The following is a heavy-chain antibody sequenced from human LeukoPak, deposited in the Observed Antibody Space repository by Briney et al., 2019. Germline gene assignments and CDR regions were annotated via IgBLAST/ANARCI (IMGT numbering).Heavy chain of an antibody. CDR3: ARDRRGARYCSGGSCYWFDY. Sequence: PGGSLRLSCAASGFTFSSYEMNWVRQAPGKGLEWISYISSSGSTIYYADSVKGRFTISRDNAKNSLYLQMNSLRAEDTAVYYCARDRRGARYCSGGSCYWFDYWGQGTLVTVSS. J-gene: IGHJ4*02. CDR1: GFTFSSYE. CDR2: ISSSGSTI. V-gene: IGHV3-48*03. D-gene: IGHD2-15*01.